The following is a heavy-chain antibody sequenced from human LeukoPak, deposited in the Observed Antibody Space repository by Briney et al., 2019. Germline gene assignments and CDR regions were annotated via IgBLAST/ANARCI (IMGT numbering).Heavy chain of an antibody. CDR1: GFSLSTRGVG. J-gene: IGHJ6*02. V-gene: IGHV2-5*01. CDR3: AHAFSWFGEHPYSMDV. Sequence: ESGPTLVKPAQTLTLTCTFSGFSLSTRGVGVGWIRQPPGQALEWLALIYWNDDKRYSPSLKKRVTLTDDTSKNQVVLTMTNMDPVDTATYYCAHAFSWFGEHPYSMDVWGQGTTVTVSS. D-gene: IGHD3-10*01. CDR2: IYWNDDK.